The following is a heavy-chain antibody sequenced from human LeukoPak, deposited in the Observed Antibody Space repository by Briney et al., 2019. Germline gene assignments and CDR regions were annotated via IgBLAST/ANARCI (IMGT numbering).Heavy chain of an antibody. Sequence: GASVKVSCKASGYTFTSYGISWVRQAPGQGLEWMGWISAYNGNTNYAQKLQGRVTMTTDTSTSTAYMELRSLRSDDTAVYYCARDSSGYYPRGHHKDSPELKNFDYWGQGTLITVSS. J-gene: IGHJ4*02. CDR1: GYTFTSYG. CDR2: ISAYNGNT. CDR3: ARDSSGYYPRGHHKDSPELKNFDY. V-gene: IGHV1-18*01. D-gene: IGHD3-22*01.